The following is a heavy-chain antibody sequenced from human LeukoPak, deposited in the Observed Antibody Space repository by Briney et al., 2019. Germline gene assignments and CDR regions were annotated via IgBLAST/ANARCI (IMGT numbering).Heavy chain of an antibody. V-gene: IGHV3-21*01. J-gene: IGHJ4*02. CDR1: GFTFSSYS. CDR2: ISSSSSYI. D-gene: IGHD3-16*01. Sequence: PGGSLRLSCAASGFTFSSYSMNWLRQAPGKGLEWVSSISSSSSYIYYADSVKGRFTISRDNAKNSLYLQMNSLRAEDTGVYYCARRGIYLGYFDYWGQGTLVTVSS. CDR3: ARRGIYLGYFDY.